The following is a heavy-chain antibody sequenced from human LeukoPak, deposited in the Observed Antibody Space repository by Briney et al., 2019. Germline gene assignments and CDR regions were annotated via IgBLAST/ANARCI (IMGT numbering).Heavy chain of an antibody. D-gene: IGHD6-6*01. CDR3: ARDWGVSARPGYMDV. CDR2: IYYSGST. Sequence: SETLSLTCAVYGGSFSGYYWSWIRQPPGKGLEWIGYIYYSGSTKYNPSLKSRVTISVDTSKNQFSLRLSSVTAADTAVYYCARDWGVSARPGYMDVWGKGTTVTVSS. CDR1: GGSFSGYY. V-gene: IGHV4-59*01. J-gene: IGHJ6*03.